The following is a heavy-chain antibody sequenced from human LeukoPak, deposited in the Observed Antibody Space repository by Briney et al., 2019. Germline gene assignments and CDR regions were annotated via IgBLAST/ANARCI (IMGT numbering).Heavy chain of an antibody. CDR3: ASTLCSGGSCALNAFDI. Sequence: GESLKISCKGSGYSFTSYWIGWVRQMPGRGLEWMGIIYPGDSDTRYSPSFQGQVTISADKSISTAYLQWSSLKASDTAMYYCASTLCSGGSCALNAFDIWGQGTMVTVSS. D-gene: IGHD2-15*01. CDR1: GYSFTSYW. J-gene: IGHJ3*02. V-gene: IGHV5-51*01. CDR2: IYPGDSDT.